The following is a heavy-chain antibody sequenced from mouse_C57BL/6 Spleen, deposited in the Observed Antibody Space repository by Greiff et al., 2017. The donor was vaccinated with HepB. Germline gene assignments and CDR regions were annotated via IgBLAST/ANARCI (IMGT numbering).Heavy chain of an antibody. Sequence: QVQLQQPGAELVMPGASVKLSCKASGYTFTSYWMHWVKQRPGQGLVWIGEIDPSDSYTNYNQKFKGKSTLTVDKSSSTAYMQLSSLTSEDSAVYYCARKVALNYYAMDYWGQGTSVTVSS. CDR3: ARKVALNYYAMDY. CDR1: GYTFTSYW. V-gene: IGHV1-69*01. J-gene: IGHJ4*01. CDR2: IDPSDSYT. D-gene: IGHD1-1*01.